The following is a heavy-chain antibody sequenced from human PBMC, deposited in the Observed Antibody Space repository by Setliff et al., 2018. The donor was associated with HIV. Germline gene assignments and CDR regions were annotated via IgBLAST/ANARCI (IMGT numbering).Heavy chain of an antibody. CDR1: GGTFSSYA. V-gene: IGHV1-69*10. CDR2: IIPIIGIT. D-gene: IGHD5-12*01. CDR3: ARGPQSYVDVVPTIGRYYFDY. Sequence: SVKVSCRASGGTFSSYAISWVRQAPGQGLEWMGGIIPIIGITNQAQKFQGRVTMTRDTSISTAYMELSRLRSDDTAVFYCARGPQSYVDVVPTIGRYYFDYWGQGTLVTVSS. J-gene: IGHJ4*02.